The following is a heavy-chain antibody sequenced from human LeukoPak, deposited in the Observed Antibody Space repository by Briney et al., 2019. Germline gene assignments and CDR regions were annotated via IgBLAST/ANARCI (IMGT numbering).Heavy chain of an antibody. D-gene: IGHD5-12*01. CDR3: ARGEDSGYLPFDY. CDR1: GGSISSGSYY. J-gene: IGHJ4*02. CDR2: IYTSGST. V-gene: IGHV4-61*02. Sequence: SQTLSLTCTVSGGSISSGSYYWSWIRQPAGKGLEWIGRIYTSGSTNYNPSLKSRVTISVDTSKNQFSLRLRSVTAADTAVYYCARGEDSGYLPFDYWGQGTLVTVSS.